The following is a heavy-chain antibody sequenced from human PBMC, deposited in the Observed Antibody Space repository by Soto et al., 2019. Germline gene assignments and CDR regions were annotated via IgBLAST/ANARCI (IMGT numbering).Heavy chain of an antibody. J-gene: IGHJ4*02. CDR3: ARQGYCISTSCYGGGFDY. Sequence: QLQLQESGPGLVKPSETLSLTCTVSGGSISSSSYYWGWIRQPPGKGLEWIGSIYYSGSTYYNPSLKSRVTMSADTSKNQLSLKLSSVTAADTAVYYCARQGYCISTSCYGGGFDYWGQGTLVTVSS. D-gene: IGHD2-2*01. CDR2: IYYSGST. CDR1: GGSISSSSYY. V-gene: IGHV4-39*01.